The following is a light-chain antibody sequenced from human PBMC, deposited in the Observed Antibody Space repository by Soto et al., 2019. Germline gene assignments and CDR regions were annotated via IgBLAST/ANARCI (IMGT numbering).Light chain of an antibody. CDR3: QQSYSTSH. V-gene: IGKV1-39*01. CDR1: QSISSY. CDR2: AAS. Sequence: GDRVTIACRASQSISSYLNWYQPKPGNAPKLLIYAASSLQSRVPSRFSGSGSGTDFTLTIRSLQPEDFATYYCQQSYSTSHFGQGTRLEIK. J-gene: IGKJ5*01.